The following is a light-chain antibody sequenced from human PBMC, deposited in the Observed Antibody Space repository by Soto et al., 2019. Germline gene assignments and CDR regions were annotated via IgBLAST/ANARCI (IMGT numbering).Light chain of an antibody. J-gene: IGLJ2*01. CDR2: EVT. Sequence: QSALTQPPSASGSPGQSVTISCTGTSSDVGGYSYVSWYQQHPGKAPKLMIYEVTKRPSGVPDRFSGSKSGNTASLTVSGLPAEDEADYYCSSYAGTNNFVVFGGGTKLTVL. V-gene: IGLV2-8*01. CDR3: SSYAGTNNFVV. CDR1: SSDVGGYSY.